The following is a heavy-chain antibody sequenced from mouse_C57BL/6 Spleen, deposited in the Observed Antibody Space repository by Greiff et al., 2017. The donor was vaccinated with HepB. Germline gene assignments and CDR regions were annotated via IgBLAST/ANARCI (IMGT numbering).Heavy chain of an antibody. CDR2: ISSGGSYT. CDR1: GFTFSSYG. D-gene: IGHD4-1*01. V-gene: IGHV5-6*01. Sequence: EVMLVESGGDLVKPGGSLKLSCAASGFTFSSYGMSWVRQTPDKRLEWVATISSGGSYTYYPDSVKGRFTISRDNAKNTLYLQMSSLKSEDTAMYYCARNWDGWYFDVWGTGTTVTVSS. CDR3: ARNWDGWYFDV. J-gene: IGHJ1*03.